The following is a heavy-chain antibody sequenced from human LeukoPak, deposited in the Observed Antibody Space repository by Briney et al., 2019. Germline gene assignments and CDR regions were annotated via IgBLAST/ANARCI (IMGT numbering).Heavy chain of an antibody. V-gene: IGHV1-69*06. CDR2: IIPIFGTA. D-gene: IGHD5-18*01. J-gene: IGHJ6*03. Sequence: GASVKVSCKASGGTFSSYAISWVRQAPGQGLEWMGGIIPIFGTANYAQKFQGRVTITADKSTSTAYMELSSLRSEDTAVYYCASRGTAMVIAGMGYYYMDVWGKGTTVTVSS. CDR1: GGTFSSYA. CDR3: ASRGTAMVIAGMGYYYMDV.